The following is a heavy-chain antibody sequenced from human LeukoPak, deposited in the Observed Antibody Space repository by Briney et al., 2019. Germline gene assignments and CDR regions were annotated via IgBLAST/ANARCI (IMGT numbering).Heavy chain of an antibody. Sequence: SVKVSCKASGGTFSSYAISWVRQAPGQGLEWTGGIIPIFGTANYAQKFQGRVTITTDESTSTAYMELSSLRSEDAAVYYCARAHRYYDFWSGYPDYWGQGTLVTVSS. D-gene: IGHD3-3*01. V-gene: IGHV1-69*05. CDR2: IIPIFGTA. CDR3: ARAHRYYDFWSGYPDY. J-gene: IGHJ4*02. CDR1: GGTFSSYA.